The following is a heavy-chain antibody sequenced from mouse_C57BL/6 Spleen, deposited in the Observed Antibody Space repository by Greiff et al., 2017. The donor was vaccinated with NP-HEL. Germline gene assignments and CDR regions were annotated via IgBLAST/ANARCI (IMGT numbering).Heavy chain of an antibody. Sequence: EVKLMESGGDLVKPGGSLKLSCAASGFTFSSYGMSWVRQTPDKRLEWVATISSGGSYTYYPDSVKGRFTISRDNAKNTLYLQMSSLKSEDTAMYYCARGEVYGMGDYGGQGTSVTVSS. D-gene: IGHD2-1*01. CDR1: GFTFSSYG. V-gene: IGHV5-6*02. CDR2: ISSGGSYT. J-gene: IGHJ4*01. CDR3: ARGEVYGMGDY.